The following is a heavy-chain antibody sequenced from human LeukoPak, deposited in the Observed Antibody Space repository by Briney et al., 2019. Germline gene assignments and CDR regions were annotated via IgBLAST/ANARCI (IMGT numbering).Heavy chain of an antibody. V-gene: IGHV3-74*01. D-gene: IGHD3-10*01. Sequence: GGSLRLSCAASGFTFSSYWTHWVRQAPGKGLVWVSRINSDGSSTSYADSVKGRFTISRDNAKNTLYLQMNSLRAEDTAVYYCARGRDYYGSGDNWFDPWGQGTLVTVSS. CDR3: ARGRDYYGSGDNWFDP. CDR1: GFTFSSYW. J-gene: IGHJ5*02. CDR2: INSDGSST.